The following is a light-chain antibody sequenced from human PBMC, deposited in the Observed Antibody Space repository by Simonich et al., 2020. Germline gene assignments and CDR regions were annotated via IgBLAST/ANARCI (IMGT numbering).Light chain of an antibody. CDR2: WAS. CDR1: QSVLYSSNNKNY. J-gene: IGKJ2*01. CDR3: QQYYSTPPT. Sequence: DIVMTQSPDSLAVSLGERATINCKSSQSVLYSSNNKNYLDWYQQKPGQPPKLLIYWASTRESGVPDRFRGSGSGTDFTLTISSLQAEDVAVYYCQQYYSTPPTFGQGTKLEIK. V-gene: IGKV4-1*01.